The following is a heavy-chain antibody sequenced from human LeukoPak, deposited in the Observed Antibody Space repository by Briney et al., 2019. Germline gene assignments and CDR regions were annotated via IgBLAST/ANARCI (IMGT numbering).Heavy chain of an antibody. Sequence: ASVKVSCKASGYTFTSFGFAWVRQAPGQGLELMGWISANHGNTYYPQKLQGRVTMTRDTSTRTAYMELRSLRSDDTAVYYCARGLLGTNQDYWGQGTLVTVSS. J-gene: IGHJ4*02. CDR3: ARGLLGTNQDY. D-gene: IGHD7-27*01. CDR2: ISANHGNT. CDR1: GYTFTSFG. V-gene: IGHV1-18*01.